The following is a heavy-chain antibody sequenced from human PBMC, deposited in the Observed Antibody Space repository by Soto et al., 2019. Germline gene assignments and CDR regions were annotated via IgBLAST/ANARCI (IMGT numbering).Heavy chain of an antibody. Sequence: GGSLRLSCAASGFTFSSYSMNWVRQAPGKGLEWVSYISSSSSTIYYADSVKGRFTISRDNAKNSLYLQMNSLRDEDTAVYYCARAEGGYSYGQDDFDYWGQGTLVTVSS. D-gene: IGHD5-18*01. J-gene: IGHJ4*02. CDR3: ARAEGGYSYGQDDFDY. V-gene: IGHV3-48*02. CDR1: GFTFSSYS. CDR2: ISSSSSTI.